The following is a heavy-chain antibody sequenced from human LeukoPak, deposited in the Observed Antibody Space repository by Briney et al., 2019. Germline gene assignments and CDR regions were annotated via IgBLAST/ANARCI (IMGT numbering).Heavy chain of an antibody. CDR3: VRDYSQPGEGFNP. CDR2: INPSGSNT. V-gene: IGHV3-48*03. J-gene: IGHJ5*02. CDR1: GFTLSDFE. Sequence: GGSRRIFCAASGFTLSDFEMSWVRQAPGKGLEWISYINPSGSNTFSADSVKGRFTISRDNAKNSVYLQLNSLTVEDTGVYYCVRDYSQPGEGFNPSGTGTRVTVSS. D-gene: IGHD2-21*01.